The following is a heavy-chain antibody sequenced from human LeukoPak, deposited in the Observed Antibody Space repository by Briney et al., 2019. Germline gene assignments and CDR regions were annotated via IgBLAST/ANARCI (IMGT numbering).Heavy chain of an antibody. D-gene: IGHD3-16*01. CDR1: GFTFSNYW. CDR2: VNPDGSSL. J-gene: IGHJ4*02. V-gene: IGHV3-74*01. Sequence: GGSLRLSCAASGFTFSNYWMHWVRQVPEKGLVWVSRVNPDGSSLIYANSVKGRFTSSRDSARNTLYLQMNRLRVEDTAVYYCARGGSYGDYWGQGILVTVSS. CDR3: ARGGSYGDY.